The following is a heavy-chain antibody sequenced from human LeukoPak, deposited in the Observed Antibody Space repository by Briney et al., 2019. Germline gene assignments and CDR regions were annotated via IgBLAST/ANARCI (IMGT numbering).Heavy chain of an antibody. Sequence: SETLSLTCTVSGGSISSSSYYWGWIRQPPGKGLEWIGSIYYSGSTYYNPSLKSRVTISVDTSKNQFSLKLSSVTAADTAVYYCPRWGGGKVTTWYFDYWGQGTLVTVSS. D-gene: IGHD1-14*01. CDR2: IYYSGST. J-gene: IGHJ4*02. V-gene: IGHV4-39*01. CDR3: PRWGGGKVTTWYFDY. CDR1: GGSISSSSYY.